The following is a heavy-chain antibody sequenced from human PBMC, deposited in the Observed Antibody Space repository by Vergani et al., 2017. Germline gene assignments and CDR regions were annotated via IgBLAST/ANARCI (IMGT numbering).Heavy chain of an antibody. J-gene: IGHJ4*02. Sequence: EVQLVESGGGVVQPGRSLRLSCAASGFTFSGSAMHWVRQASGKGLEWVGRIRSKANSYATAYAASVKGRFTISRDDSKNTAYLQMNSLKTEDTAVYYCTSSMGATDYWGQGTLVTVSS. CDR2: IRSKANSYAT. CDR1: GFTFSGSA. V-gene: IGHV3-73*01. D-gene: IGHD1-26*01. CDR3: TSSMGATDY.